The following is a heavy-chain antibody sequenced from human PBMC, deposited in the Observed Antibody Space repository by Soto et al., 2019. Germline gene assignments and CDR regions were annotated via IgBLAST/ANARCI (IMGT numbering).Heavy chain of an antibody. CDR2: INPNSGGT. J-gene: IGHJ1*01. CDR1: GYTFTGYY. CDR3: ARGPDSSGYPPAEYFQH. D-gene: IGHD3-22*01. Sequence: ASVKVSCKSSGYTFTGYYIHWVRQAPGQGLEWMGWINPNSGGTNYAQKFQGRVTMTRDTSISTAYMELSRLRSDDTAVYYCARGPDSSGYPPAEYFQHWGQGTLVTVSS. V-gene: IGHV1-2*02.